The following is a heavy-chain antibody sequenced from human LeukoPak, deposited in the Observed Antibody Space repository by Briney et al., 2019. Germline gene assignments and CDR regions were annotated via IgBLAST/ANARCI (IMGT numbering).Heavy chain of an antibody. CDR1: GFTFSSYA. J-gene: IGHJ4*02. CDR2: ISYDGSNK. Sequence: PGRSLRLSCAASGFTFSSYAMHWVRQAPGKGLEWVAVISYDGSNKYYADSVKGRFTISRDNSKSTLYLQMNSLRAEDTAVYYCARNGLTYYDSSGYYIDWGQGTLVTVSS. V-gene: IGHV3-30-3*01. D-gene: IGHD3-22*01. CDR3: ARNGLTYYDSSGYYID.